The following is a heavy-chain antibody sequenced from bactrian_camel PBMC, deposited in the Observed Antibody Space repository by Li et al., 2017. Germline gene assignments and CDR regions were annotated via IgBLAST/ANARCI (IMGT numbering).Heavy chain of an antibody. J-gene: IGHJ4*01. CDR1: GVISGANC. Sequence: QVQLVESGGGSVQAGGSLRLSCVASGVISGANCMAWFRQAPGKEREGVASIGSDGYTTYDDSVKGRFTISRDNTKNTLYLQMDSLKPEDTSMYYCAAESPPCDDRWTVAENCGQGTQVTVS. D-gene: IGHD1*01. CDR2: IGSDGYT. V-gene: IGHV3S53*01. CDR3: AAESPPCDDRWTVAEN.